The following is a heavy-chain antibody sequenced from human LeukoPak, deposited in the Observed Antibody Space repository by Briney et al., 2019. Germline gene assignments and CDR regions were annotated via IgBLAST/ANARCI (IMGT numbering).Heavy chain of an antibody. Sequence: ASVKVSCKASGYTFTGYYMHWVRQAPGQGLEWMGWINPNSGGTNYAQKFQGRVTMTRDTSISTAYMELSRLRSDDTAVYYCAALNWGHDAFDIWGQGTMVTVSS. D-gene: IGHD7-27*01. CDR2: INPNSGGT. V-gene: IGHV1-2*02. CDR3: AALNWGHDAFDI. J-gene: IGHJ3*02. CDR1: GYTFTGYY.